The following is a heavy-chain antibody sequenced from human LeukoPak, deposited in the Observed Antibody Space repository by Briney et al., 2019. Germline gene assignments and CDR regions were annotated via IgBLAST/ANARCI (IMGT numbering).Heavy chain of an antibody. V-gene: IGHV3-23*01. Sequence: PGGSLRLSCAASGFSFSSYTMNWVRQAPGKGLEWVSAISGSGGSTYYADSVKGRFTISRDNSKNTLYLQMNSLRAEDTAVYYCAREAKAESIYYMDVWGKGTTVTVSS. D-gene: IGHD2-15*01. CDR1: GFSFSSYT. J-gene: IGHJ6*03. CDR3: AREAKAESIYYMDV. CDR2: ISGSGGST.